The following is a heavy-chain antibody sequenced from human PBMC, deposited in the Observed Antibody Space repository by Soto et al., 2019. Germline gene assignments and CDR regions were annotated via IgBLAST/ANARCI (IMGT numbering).Heavy chain of an antibody. CDR1: GGSISSGDYY. V-gene: IGHV4-30-4*01. J-gene: IGHJ5*02. Sequence: PSETLSLTCTVSGGSISSGDYYWSWMRQRPGMGLEWIGYIYYTGSTYYNPSLKSRVIISVDTSKNQFSLKLSSVTAADTAVYYCAREALLPTNWLDPWGQGTLVTVAS. CDR2: IYYTGST. D-gene: IGHD3-3*02. CDR3: AREALLPTNWLDP.